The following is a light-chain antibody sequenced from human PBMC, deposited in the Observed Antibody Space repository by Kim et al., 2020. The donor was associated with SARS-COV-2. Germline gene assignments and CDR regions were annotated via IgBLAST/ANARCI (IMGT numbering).Light chain of an antibody. CDR3: QQYNNWPGT. Sequence: VSPGERAALSCRASQSVSSNLAWYQQKPGQAPRLLIYGASTRATGIPARFSGSGSGTEFTLTISSLQSEDFAVYYCQQYNNWPGTFGQGTKVDIK. J-gene: IGKJ1*01. CDR2: GAS. V-gene: IGKV3-15*01. CDR1: QSVSSN.